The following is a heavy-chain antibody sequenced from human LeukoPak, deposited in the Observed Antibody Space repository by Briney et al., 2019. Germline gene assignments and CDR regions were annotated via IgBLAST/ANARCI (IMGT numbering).Heavy chain of an antibody. CDR3: AKARDFDWLLSPFDY. CDR1: GFTFSSYG. J-gene: IGHJ4*02. V-gene: IGHV3-30*18. D-gene: IGHD3-9*01. CDR2: ISYDGSNK. Sequence: PGGSLRLSCAASGFTFSSYGMHWVRQAPGKGLEWVAVISYDGSNKYYADSVKGRFTISRDNSKNTLYLQMNSLRAEDTAVYYCAKARDFDWLLSPFDYWGQGTLVTVSS.